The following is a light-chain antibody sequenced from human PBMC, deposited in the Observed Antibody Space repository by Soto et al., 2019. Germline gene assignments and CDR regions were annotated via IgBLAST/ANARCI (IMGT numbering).Light chain of an antibody. Sequence: QSALTQPRSVSGSPGQSVTISRTGTSSDVGGYNSVSWYQHHPGKAPKLMIYDVRKRPSGVPDRFSGSKSDNTASLTISGLQAEDEADYYCCSYAGRYTYVFGTGTKLTVL. V-gene: IGLV2-11*01. CDR2: DVR. CDR1: SSDVGGYNS. J-gene: IGLJ1*01. CDR3: CSYAGRYTYV.